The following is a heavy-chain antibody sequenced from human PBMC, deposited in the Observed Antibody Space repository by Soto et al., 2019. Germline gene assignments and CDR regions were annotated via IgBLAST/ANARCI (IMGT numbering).Heavy chain of an antibody. CDR2: IIPIFGRA. J-gene: IGHJ4*02. CDR3: ARDGGRHSGGIDY. D-gene: IGHD1-26*01. CDR1: GGTFSSYS. Sequence: QVQLVQSGAEVKKPGSSVKVSCKASGGTFSSYSINWVRQAPGQGLEWMGGIIPIFGRANNAQKFQGRVTITEDESTSTASMEPSILRSEDTPVYYCARDGGRHSGGIDYLGQGTLVTVSS. V-gene: IGHV1-69*01.